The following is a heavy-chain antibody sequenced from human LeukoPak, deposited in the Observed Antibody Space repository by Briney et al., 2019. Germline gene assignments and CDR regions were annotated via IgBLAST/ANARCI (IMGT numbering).Heavy chain of an antibody. CDR3: ARHKGGILIDY. CDR1: GGSISSSNW. CDR2: IYYSGST. D-gene: IGHD3-3*02. V-gene: IGHV4-39*01. J-gene: IGHJ4*02. Sequence: SETLSLTCAVSGGSISSSNWWSWVRQPPGKGLEWIGSIYYSGSTYYNPSLKSRVTISVDTSKNQFSLKLSSVTAADTAVYYCARHKGGILIDYWGQGTLVTVSS.